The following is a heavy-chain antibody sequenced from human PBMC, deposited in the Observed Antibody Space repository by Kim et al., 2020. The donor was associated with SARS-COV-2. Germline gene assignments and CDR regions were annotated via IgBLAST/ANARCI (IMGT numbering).Heavy chain of an antibody. V-gene: IGHV4-39*02. Sequence: LKSRVTISVDTSKNQFSLKLSSVTAADTAVYYCAREVGLWIQLWTHYFDYWGQGTLVTVSS. CDR3: AREVGLWIQLWTHYFDY. J-gene: IGHJ4*02. D-gene: IGHD5-18*01.